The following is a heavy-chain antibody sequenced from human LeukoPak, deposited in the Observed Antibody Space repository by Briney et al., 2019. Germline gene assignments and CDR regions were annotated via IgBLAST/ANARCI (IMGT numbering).Heavy chain of an antibody. Sequence: GGSLRLSCAASGFTFSSYGMHWVRQAPGKGLEWVAVIWYDGSNKYYADSVKGRFTISRGNSKNTLYLQMNSLRAEDTAVYYCARDGRFCSARTSYFDYWGQGTLVTVSS. CDR1: GFTFSSYG. D-gene: IGHD2-15*01. CDR2: IWYDGSNK. J-gene: IGHJ4*02. CDR3: ARDGRFCSARTSYFDY. V-gene: IGHV3-33*01.